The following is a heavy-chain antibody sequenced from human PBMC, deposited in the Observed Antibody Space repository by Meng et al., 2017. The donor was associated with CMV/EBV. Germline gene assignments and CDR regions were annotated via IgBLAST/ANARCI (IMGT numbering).Heavy chain of an antibody. Sequence: SGFTVSGSAMHGVRQASGKGLEWVGRIRSKANSYATAYAASVKGRFTISRNDSKNTAYLQMNSLKTEDTAVYYCTRRGYSSSSNFDYWGQGTLVTVSS. V-gene: IGHV3-73*01. CDR2: IRSKANSYAT. CDR1: GFTVSGSA. J-gene: IGHJ4*02. D-gene: IGHD6-6*01. CDR3: TRRGYSSSSNFDY.